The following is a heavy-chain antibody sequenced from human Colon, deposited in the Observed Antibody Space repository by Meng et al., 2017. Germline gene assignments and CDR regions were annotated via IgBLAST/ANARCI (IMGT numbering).Heavy chain of an antibody. D-gene: IGHD3-22*01. CDR2: IGYSGTI. J-gene: IGHJ4*02. V-gene: IGHV4-39*01. CDR3: ARRVHDGSGHHYFDY. Sequence: QLQLQESGPGLVKPSETLSLTCTVSGGSTTSTSYYWDWIRQSPAKGLEGIGTIGYSGTIVYNPSLSSRVTMTLDTSKNQFSLKLSSVTAPDTAVYYCARRVHDGSGHHYFDYWGQGTLVTVSS. CDR1: GGSTTSTSYY.